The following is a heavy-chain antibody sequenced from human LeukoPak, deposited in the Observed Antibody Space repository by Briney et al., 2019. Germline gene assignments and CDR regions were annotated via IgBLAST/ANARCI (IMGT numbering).Heavy chain of an antibody. V-gene: IGHV3-20*04. CDR3: ARAIYVWGSYRPWDY. J-gene: IGHJ4*02. Sequence: GGSLRLSCAASGFTFDDYGMSWVRQAPGKGLEWVSGINGNGGTTGYVDSVKGRFTISRDYAKNCLYLQMNSLGAEDTALYYCARAIYVWGSYRPWDYWGQGTLVTVSS. CDR1: GFTFDDYG. CDR2: INGNGGTT. D-gene: IGHD3-16*02.